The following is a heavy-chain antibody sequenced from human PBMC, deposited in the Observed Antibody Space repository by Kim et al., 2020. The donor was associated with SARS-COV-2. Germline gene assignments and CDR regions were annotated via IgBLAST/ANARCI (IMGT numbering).Heavy chain of an antibody. V-gene: IGHV3-23*01. CDR3: AKAHYGDLYYFDN. Sequence: GGSLRLSCAASGFTFSSYAMSWVRQAPGKGLEWVSGISVSGRSTHYADSVKGRFTISRDNSKNTLYLQMNSLRAEDTAVYYCAKAHYGDLYYFDNWGQGTLGTVSS. J-gene: IGHJ4*02. CDR2: ISVSGRST. CDR1: GFTFSSYA. D-gene: IGHD4-17*01.